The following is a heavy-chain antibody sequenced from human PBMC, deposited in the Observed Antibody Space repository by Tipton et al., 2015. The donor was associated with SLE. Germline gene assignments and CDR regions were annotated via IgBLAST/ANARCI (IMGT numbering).Heavy chain of an antibody. J-gene: IGHJ6*03. CDR3: ARAYQGFWSGYVAIYNYMDV. CDR1: GGSVSSGNYY. CDR2: IYSSGST. Sequence: TLSLTCTVSGGSVSSGNYYWSWIRQPAGKELEWIGRIYSSGSTNYNPSLQSRVTLSVDASTNQFSLRLSSVTAADTAVYYCARAYQGFWSGYVAIYNYMDVWGKGTTVTVSS. V-gene: IGHV4-61*02. D-gene: IGHD3-3*01.